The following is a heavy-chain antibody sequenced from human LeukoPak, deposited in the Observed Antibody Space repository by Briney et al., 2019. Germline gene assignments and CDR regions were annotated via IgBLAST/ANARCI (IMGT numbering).Heavy chain of an antibody. D-gene: IGHD4-11*01. Sequence: GESLKISCNGSGYIFSTYWIGWVRQMPGKALDWVGIIHSGDSNTRYSPSFQGHVTISADKSISTAYLQWSSLKASDTAMYYCARHRHDYSNYGHAFDIWGQGTMVTVSS. J-gene: IGHJ3*02. CDR2: IHSGDSNT. CDR1: GYIFSTYW. CDR3: ARHRHDYSNYGHAFDI. V-gene: IGHV5-51*01.